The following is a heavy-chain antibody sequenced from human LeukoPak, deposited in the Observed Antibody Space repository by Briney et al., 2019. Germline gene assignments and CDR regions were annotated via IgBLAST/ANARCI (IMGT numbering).Heavy chain of an antibody. V-gene: IGHV3-30*18. D-gene: IGHD2-2*01. J-gene: IGHJ6*02. CDR2: ISYDGSNQ. CDR1: GLTFSSYA. Sequence: GGSLRLSCAASGLTFSSYAMHWVRQAPGKGLEWVAVISYDGSNQYYADSVKGRFTISRDNSKDPLYLQMNSLRAEDTAVYYCSKVKVPAATYYYYDMDVWGQGTTVTVSS. CDR3: SKVKVPAATYYYYDMDV.